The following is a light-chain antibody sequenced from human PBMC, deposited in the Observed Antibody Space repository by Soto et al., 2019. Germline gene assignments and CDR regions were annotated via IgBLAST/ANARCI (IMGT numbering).Light chain of an antibody. CDR1: QSVSSSY. V-gene: IGKV3-20*01. J-gene: IGKJ1*01. CDR3: QQYGSSQWA. CDR2: GAS. Sequence: EIVLTQSPATVSLSPGERATLSCRASQSVSSSYLAWYQQKPGQAPRLLIYGASSRATGIPDRFRGSGSGTDFTLTISRLEPEDFAVYYCQQYGSSQWAFGQGTKVDNK.